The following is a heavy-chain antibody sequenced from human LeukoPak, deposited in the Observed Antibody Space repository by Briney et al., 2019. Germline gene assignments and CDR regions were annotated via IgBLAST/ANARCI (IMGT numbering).Heavy chain of an antibody. CDR2: ISYDGSNK. Sequence: GRSLRLSCAASGFTFSSYAMHWVRQAPGKGLEWGAVISYDGSNKYYADSVKGRFTISRDNSKNTLYLQMNSLRAEDTAVYYCAKDSRYPGGYYYYMDVWGKGTTVTVSS. J-gene: IGHJ6*03. CDR3: AKDSRYPGGYYYYMDV. D-gene: IGHD4-23*01. V-gene: IGHV3-30-3*01. CDR1: GFTFSSYA.